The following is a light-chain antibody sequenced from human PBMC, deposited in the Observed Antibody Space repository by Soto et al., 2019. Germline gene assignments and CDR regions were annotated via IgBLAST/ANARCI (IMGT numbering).Light chain of an antibody. CDR3: QQYGSSLIT. V-gene: IGKV3-20*01. J-gene: IGKJ5*01. Sequence: EIVLTQSPGTLSLSPGERATLSCRASQSVSSSYLAWYQQKPGQAPMLLIYGASSRATGIPDRFRGSGSGTDFTLTISRLEPEDFAVYYCQQYGSSLITFGQGTRLEIK. CDR1: QSVSSSY. CDR2: GAS.